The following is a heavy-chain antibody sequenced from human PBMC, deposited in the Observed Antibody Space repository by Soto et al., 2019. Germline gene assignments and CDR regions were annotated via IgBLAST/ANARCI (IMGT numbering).Heavy chain of an antibody. J-gene: IGHJ6*02. CDR3: ARVSKGSGRVNYYFGMDV. CDR2: TYYKSKWYS. D-gene: IGHD6-19*01. Sequence: PSQTLSLTCVISGDSVSSNSAAWNWIRQSPSRGLEWLGRTYYKSKWYSDYAISVENRMTLNPDTFKNQLSLHLNSVTPEDTAVYYCARVSKGSGRVNYYFGMDVWGQGTTVTVS. V-gene: IGHV6-1*01. CDR1: GDSVSSNSAA.